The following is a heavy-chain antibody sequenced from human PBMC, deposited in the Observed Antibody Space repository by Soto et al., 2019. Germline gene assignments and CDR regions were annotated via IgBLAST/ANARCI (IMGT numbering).Heavy chain of an antibody. CDR1: GGTFSSYA. Sequence: VKVSCKASGGTFSSYAISWVRQAPGQGLEWMGGIIPIFGTANYAQKFQGRVTITADESTSTAYMELSSLRSEDTAVYYCASAAYCGGDCFNAFDIWGQGTMVTVSS. CDR3: ASAAYCGGDCFNAFDI. J-gene: IGHJ3*02. V-gene: IGHV1-69*01. D-gene: IGHD2-21*02. CDR2: IIPIFGTA.